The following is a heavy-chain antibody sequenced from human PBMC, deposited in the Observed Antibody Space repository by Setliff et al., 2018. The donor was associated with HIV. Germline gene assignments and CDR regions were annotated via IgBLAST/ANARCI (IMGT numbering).Heavy chain of an antibody. J-gene: IGHJ6*03. CDR2: INPDGSER. CDR1: GLDIGDYW. Sequence: GGSLRLSCVASGLDIGDYWMTWVRQAPGKGLEWVANINPDGSERYYMESVRGRFTISRDNSKNTLYMQMNNLRAEDTAVYYCAKRGYVSAWYDEPVQFYQHMDVWGKGTTVTVSS. V-gene: IGHV3-7*03. CDR3: AKRGYVSAWYDEPVQFYQHMDV. D-gene: IGHD6-19*01.